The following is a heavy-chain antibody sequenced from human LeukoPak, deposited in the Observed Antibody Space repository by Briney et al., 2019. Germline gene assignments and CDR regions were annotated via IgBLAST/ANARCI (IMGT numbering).Heavy chain of an antibody. V-gene: IGHV1-2*02. D-gene: IGHD2-2*01. J-gene: IGHJ4*02. CDR3: ARVIGLGYCSSTSCYPADYYFDY. CDR1: GYTFTSYD. Sequence: ASVKVSCKASGYTFTSYDINWVRQATGQGLEWMGWINPNSGGTNYAQKFQGRVTMTRDTSISTAYMELSRLRSDDTAVYYCARVIGLGYCSSTSCYPADYYFDYWGQGTLVTVSS. CDR2: INPNSGGT.